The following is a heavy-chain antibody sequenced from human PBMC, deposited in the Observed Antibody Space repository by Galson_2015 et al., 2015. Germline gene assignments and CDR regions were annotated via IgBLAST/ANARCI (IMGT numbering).Heavy chain of an antibody. J-gene: IGHJ5*02. D-gene: IGHD6-6*01. V-gene: IGHV3-23*01. CDR2: ISGSGGST. Sequence: SLRLSCAASGFTFSSYAMSWVRQAPGKGLEWVSAISGSGGSTYYADSVKGRFTISRDNSKNTLYLQMNSLRAEDTAAYYCAKGLSIAADKTSWFDPWGQGTLVTVSS. CDR3: AKGLSIAADKTSWFDP. CDR1: GFTFSSYA.